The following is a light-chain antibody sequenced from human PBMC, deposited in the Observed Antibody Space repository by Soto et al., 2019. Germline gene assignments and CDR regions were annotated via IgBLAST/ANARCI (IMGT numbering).Light chain of an antibody. Sequence: EIEMTQSPATLSVSPGERATLSCRASQSVGSNLAWYQQKPGQAPRLLIYDASTRATGVPARFSGSGSGTEFTLTISSLQSEDFAVYYCQQYHNWPITFGQVTRLES. CDR3: QQYHNWPIT. CDR1: QSVGSN. CDR2: DAS. J-gene: IGKJ5*01. V-gene: IGKV3-15*01.